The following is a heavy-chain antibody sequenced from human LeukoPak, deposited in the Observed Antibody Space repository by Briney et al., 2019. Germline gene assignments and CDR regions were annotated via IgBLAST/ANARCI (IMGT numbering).Heavy chain of an antibody. CDR1: GFTFSSYA. V-gene: IGHV3-9*01. J-gene: IGHJ4*02. CDR2: ISWNSGSI. CDR3: AKLVGYSGYDSDY. Sequence: PGGSLRLSCAASGFTFSSYAMSWVRQAPGKGLEWVSGISWNSGSIGYADSVKGRFTISRDNAKNSLYLQMISLRAEDTALYYCAKLVGYSGYDSDYWGQGTLVTVSS. D-gene: IGHD5-12*01.